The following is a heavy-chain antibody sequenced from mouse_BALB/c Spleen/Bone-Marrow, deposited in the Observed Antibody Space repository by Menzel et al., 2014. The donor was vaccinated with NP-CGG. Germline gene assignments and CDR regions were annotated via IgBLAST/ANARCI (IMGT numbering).Heavy chain of an antibody. CDR1: GFDLSRYW. Sequence: EVKLQESGGGLVQPGGSLKLSCAASGFDLSRYWMSWVRQAPGKGLEWIGEINPDSSMINYTPSLKDKFIISRDNAKNTLYLQVSKVRSEDTALYYCARPGTWGYFDYWGQGTTLTVSS. CDR3: ARPGTWGYFDY. D-gene: IGHD4-1*01. CDR2: INPDSSMI. J-gene: IGHJ2*01. V-gene: IGHV4-1*02.